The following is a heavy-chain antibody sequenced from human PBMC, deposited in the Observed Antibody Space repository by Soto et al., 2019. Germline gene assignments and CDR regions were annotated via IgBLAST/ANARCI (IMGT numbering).Heavy chain of an antibody. CDR2: INPESTTI. J-gene: IGHJ4*02. V-gene: IGHV3-74*01. CDR1: VISLTRYW. CDR3: TKDTFGGSDS. D-gene: IGHD2-15*01. Sequence: WGSLRLSCTASVISLTRYWMHWFRQAPGKGLVWVSRINPESTTITYADSVKGRFTISRDNAQNTVYLQLSSLSAEDTGVYYCTKDTFGGSDSWGQGTLVTVSS.